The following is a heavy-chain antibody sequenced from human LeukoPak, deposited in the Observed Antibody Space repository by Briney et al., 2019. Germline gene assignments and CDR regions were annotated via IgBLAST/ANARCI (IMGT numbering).Heavy chain of an antibody. CDR1: GFTFSSYA. CDR2: ISGSGGST. V-gene: IGHV3-23*01. Sequence: PGGPLRLSCAASGFTFSSYAMSWVRQAPGKGLEWVSAISGSGGSTYYADSVKGRFTISRDNSKDTLYLQMNSLRAEDTAVYYCAKDRASAPYYFDYWGQGTLVTVSS. CDR3: AKDRASAPYYFDY. J-gene: IGHJ4*02.